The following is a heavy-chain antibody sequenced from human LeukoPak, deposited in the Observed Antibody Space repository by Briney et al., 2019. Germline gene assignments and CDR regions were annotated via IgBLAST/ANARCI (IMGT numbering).Heavy chain of an antibody. CDR1: GYTFTGYY. J-gene: IGHJ3*02. D-gene: IGHD3-22*01. CDR2: INPNSGGT. CDR3: ARADYYDSSGKLPDI. Sequence: ASVKVSCKASGYTFTGYYMHWVRQAPGQGLEWMGRINPNSGGTNYAQKFQGRVTMTRDTSISTAYMELSRLRSDDTAVYYCARADYYDSSGKLPDIWGQGTMVTVS. V-gene: IGHV1-2*06.